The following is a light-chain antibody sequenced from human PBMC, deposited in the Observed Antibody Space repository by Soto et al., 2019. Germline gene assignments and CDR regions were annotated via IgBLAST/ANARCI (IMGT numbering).Light chain of an antibody. V-gene: IGKV3-15*01. Sequence: EVVMTHSPATLSVSPGERATLSFSASGSVSRNLAWYQQKPGQAPRLLIYDASTRATGIPDRFSGGGSGTEFTLTISSLQSEDFVVYYCQQYNSWPPITFGQGTRLEI. CDR2: DAS. J-gene: IGKJ5*01. CDR1: GSVSRN. CDR3: QQYNSWPPIT.